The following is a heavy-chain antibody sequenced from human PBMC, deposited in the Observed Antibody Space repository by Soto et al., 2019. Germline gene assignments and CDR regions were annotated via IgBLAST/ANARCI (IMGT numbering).Heavy chain of an antibody. J-gene: IGHJ6*03. CDR2: ISSNGVGT. Sequence: EVQLAESGGGLAQPGGSLRLSYAASGFTLNGYAMDWVRQAPGKGLEYVSGISSNGVGTYYANSVQGRFTISRDNSKNTVYLQMGSLRPEDMAVSYCARRARPDFYYMDVWGKGTTVTVSS. D-gene: IGHD6-6*01. V-gene: IGHV3-64*01. CDR1: GFTLNGYA. CDR3: ARRARPDFYYMDV.